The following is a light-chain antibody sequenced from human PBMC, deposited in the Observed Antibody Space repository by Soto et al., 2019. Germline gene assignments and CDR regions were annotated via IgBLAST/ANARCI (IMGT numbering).Light chain of an antibody. CDR1: QSIGTW. V-gene: IGKV1-5*03. Sequence: DIQMTQSPSTLSASVGDRVTITCRASQSIGTWLVWYQQKPGKAPKLLIYKASSLEGGVPSRFSGSGSGTDFNITISSLQPDDFATYYCQQYNTYPLTFGGGTTVEIK. J-gene: IGKJ4*01. CDR3: QQYNTYPLT. CDR2: KAS.